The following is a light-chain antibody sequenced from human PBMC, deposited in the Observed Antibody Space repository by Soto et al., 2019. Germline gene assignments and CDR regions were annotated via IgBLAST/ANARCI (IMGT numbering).Light chain of an antibody. CDR2: LSSDGSH. CDR1: SGHSSYA. Sequence: QLVLTQSPSASASLGASVKLTCTLSSGHSSYAIAWHQQQPEKGPRYLMKLSSDGSHSKGDGIPDRFSGSSSGAERYLTIYSLQSEYEADYYCQTWDTGARVVFGGGTKLTVL. J-gene: IGLJ2*01. CDR3: QTWDTGARVV. V-gene: IGLV4-69*01.